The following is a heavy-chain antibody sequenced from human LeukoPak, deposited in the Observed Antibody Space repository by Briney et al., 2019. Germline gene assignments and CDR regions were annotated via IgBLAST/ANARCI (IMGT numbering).Heavy chain of an antibody. CDR1: GASVTSGGFY. Sequence: SETLSLTCSVSGASVTSGGFYWGWLRQSPGKGLEWIATIYYTGSTYYDPSLKSRVNISIDTSKNQFSLNVRSVSAADTAVYYCARHSGSGSLSRPFDPWGQGTLVTVTS. V-gene: IGHV4-39*01. J-gene: IGHJ5*02. CDR3: ARHSGSGSLSRPFDP. CDR2: IYYTGST. D-gene: IGHD3-10*01.